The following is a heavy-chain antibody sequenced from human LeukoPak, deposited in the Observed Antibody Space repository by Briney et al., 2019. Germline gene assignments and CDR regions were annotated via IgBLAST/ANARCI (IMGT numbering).Heavy chain of an antibody. CDR1: GCTFSSYA. V-gene: IGHV3-23*01. J-gene: IGHJ4*02. Sequence: GGSLRLSCAASGCTFSSYAMSLVRQAPGKGLEWVSAISGSGGSTYYADSVKGRFTISRDNSKNTLYLQMNSLRAEDTAVYYCAKASWPDFDYWGQGTLVTVSS. CDR3: AKASWPDFDY. CDR2: ISGSGGST. D-gene: IGHD5-24*01.